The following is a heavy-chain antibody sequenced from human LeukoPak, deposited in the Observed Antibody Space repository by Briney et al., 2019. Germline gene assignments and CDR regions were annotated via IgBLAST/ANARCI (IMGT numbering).Heavy chain of an antibody. Sequence: VSRIKGDGISTNYADSVKGRFTISRDIAKNTLYLQMNSLRAEDTGVYYCAKDHYWSIDYWGRGTLVTVSS. V-gene: IGHV3-74*01. J-gene: IGHJ4*02. CDR3: AKDHYWSIDY. CDR2: IKGDGIST. D-gene: IGHD3-3*01.